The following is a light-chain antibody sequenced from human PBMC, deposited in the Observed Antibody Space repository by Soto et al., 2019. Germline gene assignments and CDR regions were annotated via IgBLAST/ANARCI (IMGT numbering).Light chain of an antibody. V-gene: IGKV3D-20*02. CDR1: QSVSSNY. Sequence: ELVLTQSPGTMSLSPGARATLSCRSSQSVSSNYLAWYQQRPGQATRLLIYGASSRATGIPDRFSGSGSGTDFTLTISRLEPEEFAVYFCKQRADWPPTFGKGTKVDI. CDR3: KQRADWPPT. CDR2: GAS. J-gene: IGKJ1*01.